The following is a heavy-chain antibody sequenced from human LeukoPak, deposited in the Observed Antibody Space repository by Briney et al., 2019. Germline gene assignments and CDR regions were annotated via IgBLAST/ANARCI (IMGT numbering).Heavy chain of an antibody. CDR1: GFTFTSSA. Sequence: SVKVSCKASGFTFTSSAVQWVRQARGQRLEWIGWIVVGSGNTNYAQKFQERVTITRDMSTSTAYMELGSLRSEDTAVYYCAAQSYYGSGSLYYYYGMDVWGQGTTVTVSS. CDR3: AAQSYYGSGSLYYYYGMDV. D-gene: IGHD3-10*01. V-gene: IGHV1-58*01. CDR2: IVVGSGNT. J-gene: IGHJ6*02.